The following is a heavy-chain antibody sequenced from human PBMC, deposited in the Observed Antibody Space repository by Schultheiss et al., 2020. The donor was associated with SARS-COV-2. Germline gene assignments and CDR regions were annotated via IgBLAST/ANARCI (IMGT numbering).Heavy chain of an antibody. D-gene: IGHD6-13*01. V-gene: IGHV4-59*12. CDR2: IYYSGST. CDR1: GGSISESNY. Sequence: SQTLSLTCTVSGGSISESNYWSWVRQPPGKGLEWIGYIYYSGSTNYNPSLKSRVTISVDTSKNQFSLKLSSVTAADTAVYYCARDGVWSSSWPSNWGYYYYGMDVWGQGTTVTVSS. CDR3: ARDGVWSSSWPSNWGYYYYGMDV. J-gene: IGHJ6*02.